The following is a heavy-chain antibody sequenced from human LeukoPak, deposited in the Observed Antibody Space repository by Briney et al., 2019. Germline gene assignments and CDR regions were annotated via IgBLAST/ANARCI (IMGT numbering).Heavy chain of an antibody. J-gene: IGHJ4*02. V-gene: IGHV4-59*08. Sequence: SETLSLTCTVSGGSISSYYWSWIRQPPGKGLEWIGYIYYSGSTNYNPSLKSRVTISVDTSKNQFSLKLSSVTAADTAVYYCERQGLWNPSGIFDYWGQGTLVTVSS. D-gene: IGHD1-1*01. CDR1: GGSISSYY. CDR3: ERQGLWNPSGIFDY. CDR2: IYYSGST.